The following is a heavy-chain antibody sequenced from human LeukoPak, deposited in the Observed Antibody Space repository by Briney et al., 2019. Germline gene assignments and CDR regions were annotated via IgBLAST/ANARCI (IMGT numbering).Heavy chain of an antibody. Sequence: GGSLRLSYAASGFSFSTCAMSWVRQAPGKGLEWVSLISATGGTTYYADSVKGRFTISRDNSKNTLYLQMNSLRVEDTAVYYCARNAFHIWGQGTMVTVSS. J-gene: IGHJ3*02. CDR1: GFSFSTCA. V-gene: IGHV3-23*01. CDR3: ARNAFHI. CDR2: ISATGGTT.